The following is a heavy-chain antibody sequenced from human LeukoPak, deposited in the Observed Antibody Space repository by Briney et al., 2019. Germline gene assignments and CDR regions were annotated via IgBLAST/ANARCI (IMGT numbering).Heavy chain of an antibody. CDR2: IYHSGST. J-gene: IGHJ6*02. V-gene: IGHV4-30-2*01. CDR1: GGSISSGGYY. Sequence: TLSLTCTVSGGSISSGGYYWSWIRQPPGKGLEWIGYIYHSGSTYYNPSLKSRVTISVDRSKNQFSLKLSSVTAADTALYYCAKDKSTAVTGTYCYGMDVWGQGTTVTVFS. CDR3: AKDKSTAVTGTYCYGMDV. D-gene: IGHD6-19*01.